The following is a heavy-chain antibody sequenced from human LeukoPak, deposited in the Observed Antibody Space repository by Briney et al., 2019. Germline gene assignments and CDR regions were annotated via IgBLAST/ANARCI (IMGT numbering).Heavy chain of an antibody. D-gene: IGHD4-23*01. CDR1: GFTFDDYA. V-gene: IGHV3-9*03. Sequence: GGSLRLSCAASGFTFDDYAMHWVRQARGKGLEWVSGNSWNSGSIGYADSVKGRFTISRDNAKNSLYLQMNSLRAEAMALYYCAKGGSGHPVDYFDYWGQGTLVTVSS. CDR3: AKGGSGHPVDYFDY. CDR2: NSWNSGSI. J-gene: IGHJ4*02.